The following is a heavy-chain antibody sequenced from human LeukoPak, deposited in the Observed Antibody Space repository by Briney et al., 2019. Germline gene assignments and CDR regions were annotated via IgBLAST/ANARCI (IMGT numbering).Heavy chain of an antibody. CDR2: ISASGST. J-gene: IGHJ4*02. Sequence: SETLSLTCTVSNGSISIYYWSWVRQPAGKGLEWIGRISASGSTNYNPSLKSRVTMSVDTSKNQFSLKLSSVTAADTAVYYCARHDDYGENIGSFDYWGQGTLVTVSS. V-gene: IGHV4-4*07. CDR1: NGSISIYY. D-gene: IGHD4-17*01. CDR3: ARHDDYGENIGSFDY.